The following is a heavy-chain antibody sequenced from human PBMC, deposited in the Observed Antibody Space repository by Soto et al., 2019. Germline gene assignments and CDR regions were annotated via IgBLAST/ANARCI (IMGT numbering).Heavy chain of an antibody. V-gene: IGHV4-59*01. CDR1: GGSISSYY. CDR2: IYYSGST. CDR3: ARLVGLEWLPYLDY. D-gene: IGHD3-3*01. J-gene: IGHJ4*02. Sequence: TSETLSLTCTVSGGSISSYYWSWIRQPPGKGLEWIGYIYYSGSTNYNPSLKSRVTISVDTSKNQFSLKLSSVTAADTAVYYCARLVGLEWLPYLDYWGQGTLVTVSS.